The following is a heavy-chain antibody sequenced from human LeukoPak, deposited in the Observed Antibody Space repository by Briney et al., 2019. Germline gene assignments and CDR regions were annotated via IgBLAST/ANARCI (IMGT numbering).Heavy chain of an antibody. CDR1: GGSISTTDYY. CDR2: ISYSGNT. J-gene: IGHJ4*02. V-gene: IGHV4-39*01. Sequence: SETLSLTCTVSGGSISTTDYYWGWIRQPPGKGLEWIGEISYSGNTYYNPSLKSRVTISMDTSKNQFSLNLNSVTASDTTVYYCARRSPLVAVTTAHYYDYWGPGTLVTVSS. D-gene: IGHD2-21*02. CDR3: ARRSPLVAVTTAHYYDY.